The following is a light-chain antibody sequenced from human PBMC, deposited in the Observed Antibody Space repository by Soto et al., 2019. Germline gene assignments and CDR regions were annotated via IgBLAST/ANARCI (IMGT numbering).Light chain of an antibody. V-gene: IGKV1-39*01. Sequence: DIQMTQSPSSLSASIGDIITITCRASQSISTYLNWYQQKPGKAPKLLIYGASTLQNGVPSRFSGSGSATDYTLTISGLQPEDFATYHCQQSFITPPLTFGGGTKVEMK. CDR3: QQSFITPPLT. CDR2: GAS. J-gene: IGKJ4*01. CDR1: QSISTY.